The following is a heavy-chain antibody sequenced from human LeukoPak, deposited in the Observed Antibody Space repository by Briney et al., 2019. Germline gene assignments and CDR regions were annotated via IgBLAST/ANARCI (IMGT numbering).Heavy chain of an antibody. CDR3: ARTRSGSYYDAFDI. CDR2: IKQDGSEK. J-gene: IGHJ3*02. CDR1: GFTFSSYW. Sequence: GGSLRLSCAASGFTFSSYWTSWVRQAPGKGLEWVANIKQDGSEKYYVDSVKGRFTISRDNAKNSLYLQMNSLRAEDTAVYYCARTRSGSYYDAFDIWGQGTMVTVSS. D-gene: IGHD1-26*01. V-gene: IGHV3-7*01.